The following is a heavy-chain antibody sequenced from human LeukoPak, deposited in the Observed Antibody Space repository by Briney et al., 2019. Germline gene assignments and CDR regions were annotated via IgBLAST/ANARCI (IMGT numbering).Heavy chain of an antibody. J-gene: IGHJ4*02. CDR3: AGSSGGYDTPFDY. D-gene: IGHD5-12*01. CDR1: GFTFSSYS. Sequence: AGGSLRLSCAASGFTFSSYSMNWVRQAPGKGLEWVSSISSSSSYIYYADSVKGRFTISRDNAKNSLYLQMNSLRAEDTAVYYCAGSSGGYDTPFDYWGQGTLVTVSS. CDR2: ISSSSSYI. V-gene: IGHV3-21*01.